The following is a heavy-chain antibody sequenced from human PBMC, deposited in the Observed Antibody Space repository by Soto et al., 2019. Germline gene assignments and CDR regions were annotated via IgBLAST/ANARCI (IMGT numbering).Heavy chain of an antibody. CDR1: GGTFSSYA. V-gene: IGHV1-69*06. J-gene: IGHJ6*02. Sequence: SVKVSCKASGGTFSSYAISWVRQAPGQGLEWMGGIIPIFGTANYAQKFQGRVTITADKSTSTAYMELSSLRSEDTAVYYCASYYYDMSGTILGTTSYYYYGLDVWGQGTTVTVSS. D-gene: IGHD3-22*01. CDR2: IIPIFGTA. CDR3: ASYYYDMSGTILGTTSYYYYGLDV.